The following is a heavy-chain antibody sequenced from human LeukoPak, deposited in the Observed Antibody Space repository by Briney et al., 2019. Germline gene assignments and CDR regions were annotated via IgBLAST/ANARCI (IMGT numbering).Heavy chain of an antibody. Sequence: GRSLRLSCAASGFTFSSYAMHWVRQAPGKGLEWVAVISYDGSNKYYADSVKGRFTISRDNSKNTLYLQMNSLRAEDTAVYYCAREPQWLFTFDIWGQGTMVTVSS. CDR1: GFTFSSYA. CDR2: ISYDGSNK. V-gene: IGHV3-30-3*01. D-gene: IGHD6-19*01. CDR3: AREPQWLFTFDI. J-gene: IGHJ3*02.